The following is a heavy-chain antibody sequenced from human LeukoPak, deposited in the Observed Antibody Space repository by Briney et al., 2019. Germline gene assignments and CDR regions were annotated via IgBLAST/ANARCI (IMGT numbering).Heavy chain of an antibody. D-gene: IGHD4-17*01. J-gene: IGHJ3*02. CDR1: GFTFSSYG. CDR2: IWYEADNQ. CDR3: ARERDPYGDYIIDAFDI. V-gene: IGHV3-33*01. Sequence: GRSLRLSCAASGFTFSSYGMHWVRQAPGKGLEWVANIWYEADNQFYADSVKGRFTISRDNSNNMLFLQMNSLRVDDTAVYYCARERDPYGDYIIDAFDIWGRGTMVTVSS.